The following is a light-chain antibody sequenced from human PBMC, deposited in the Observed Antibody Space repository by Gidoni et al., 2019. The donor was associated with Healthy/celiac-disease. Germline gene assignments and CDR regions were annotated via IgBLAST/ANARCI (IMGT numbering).Light chain of an antibody. Sequence: DIPMPQSPSSLSASVGDRVTITCQASQDISNYLNWYQQKPGKAPKLLIYDASNLETGVPYRFSGSGSGTEFTFTISSLQPEDIATYYCQQYDNLPTFGQGTRLEIK. CDR1: QDISNY. CDR2: DAS. J-gene: IGKJ5*01. CDR3: QQYDNLPT. V-gene: IGKV1-33*01.